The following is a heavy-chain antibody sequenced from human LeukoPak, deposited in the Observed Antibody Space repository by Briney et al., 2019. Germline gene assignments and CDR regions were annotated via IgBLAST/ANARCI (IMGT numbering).Heavy chain of an antibody. CDR1: GFTFSSYG. Sequence: QPGGSLRLSCAASGFTFSSYGMHWVRQAPGKGLEWVSVISYEGNNKYYADSVKGRFTISRDNSKNTLYLQMNNLRAEDTAVYYCARDFSDVKGGDSGDYYYYYYMDVWGKGTTVTISS. V-gene: IGHV3-30*03. CDR2: ISYEGNNK. CDR3: ARDFSDVKGGDSGDYYYYYYMDV. D-gene: IGHD3-22*01. J-gene: IGHJ6*03.